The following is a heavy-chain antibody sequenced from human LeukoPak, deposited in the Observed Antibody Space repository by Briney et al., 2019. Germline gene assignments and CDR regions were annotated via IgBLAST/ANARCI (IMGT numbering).Heavy chain of an antibody. V-gene: IGHV4-59*01. Sequence: PSETLSLTCTVSGGSISSYYWSWIRQPPGKGLEWIGYIYYSGSTNYNPSLKSRVTISVDTSKNQFPLKLSSVTAADTAVYYCARVRFLGSNWFDPWGQGTLVTVSS. J-gene: IGHJ5*02. CDR2: IYYSGST. D-gene: IGHD3-3*01. CDR3: ARVRFLGSNWFDP. CDR1: GGSISSYY.